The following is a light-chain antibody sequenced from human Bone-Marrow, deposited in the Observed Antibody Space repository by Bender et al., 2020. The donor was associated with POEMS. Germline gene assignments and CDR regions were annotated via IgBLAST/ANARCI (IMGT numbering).Light chain of an antibody. Sequence: QSALTQPPSASGSPGQSVTISCTGTSSDVGGYNYVSWYQQHPGKAPKLIIYEVSKRPSGVPDRFSGSKSGNTASLTVSGLQAEDEADYYCCSYATSNVIFGGGTKLTVL. CDR3: CSYATSNVI. J-gene: IGLJ2*01. CDR2: EVS. CDR1: SSDVGGYNY. V-gene: IGLV2-8*01.